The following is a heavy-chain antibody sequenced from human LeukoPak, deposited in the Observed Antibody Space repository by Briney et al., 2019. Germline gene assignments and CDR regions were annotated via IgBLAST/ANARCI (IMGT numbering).Heavy chain of an antibody. CDR3: ARVGVGYCSGGSCYLGSWFDP. V-gene: IGHV1-69*06. CDR1: GGTFSSYA. J-gene: IGHJ5*02. CDR2: IIPIFGTA. Sequence: GSSVKVSCKASGGTFSSYAISWVRQAPGQGLEWMGGIIPIFGTANYAQKFQGRVTITADKSTSTAYMELSSLRSEDTAVYYCARVGVGYCSGGSCYLGSWFDPWGQGTLVTVSS. D-gene: IGHD2-15*01.